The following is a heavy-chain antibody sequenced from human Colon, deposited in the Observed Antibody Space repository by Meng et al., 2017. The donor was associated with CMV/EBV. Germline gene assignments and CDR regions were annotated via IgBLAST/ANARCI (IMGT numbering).Heavy chain of an antibody. CDR3: ATDRSLREIVPAAVAFGY. CDR1: KFTFSDYY. V-gene: IGHV3-23*01. Sequence: GGSLRLSCAASKFTFSDYYMSWIRQAPGKGLQWVSTISGSGLTTYYADSVKGRFTVSRDKSEDTMYLQMHSLRAEDTAVYYCATDRSLREIVPAAVAFGYWGQGTLVTVSS. D-gene: IGHD2-2*01. J-gene: IGHJ4*02. CDR2: ISGSGLTT.